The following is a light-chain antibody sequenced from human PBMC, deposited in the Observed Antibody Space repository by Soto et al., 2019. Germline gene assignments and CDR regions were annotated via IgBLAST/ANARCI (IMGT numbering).Light chain of an antibody. Sequence: DIQMTQSPSTLSASVGDRVTITCRASQSISSWLAWYQQKPWKAPKLLIYKASSLESGVPSRFSGSGSGTEFTLTIRSLQPDNFATYYGQQYNSWTFGQGTKVEIK. CDR3: QQYNSWT. V-gene: IGKV1-5*03. CDR1: QSISSW. J-gene: IGKJ1*01. CDR2: KAS.